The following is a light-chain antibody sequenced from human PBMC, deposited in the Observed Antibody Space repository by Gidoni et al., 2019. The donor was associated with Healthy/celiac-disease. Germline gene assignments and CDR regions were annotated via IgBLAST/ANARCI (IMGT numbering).Light chain of an antibody. CDR1: RSNIGAGYD. V-gene: IGLV1-40*01. J-gene: IGLJ3*02. Sequence: QSVLTQPPSVSGAPGHRVTISFTGRRSNIGAGYDVHWYQQLPGTAPKLLIYGNSNRPSGVPDRFSGSKSGTSASLAITGLQAEDEADYYCQSYDSSLSGSVFGGGTKLTVL. CDR2: GNS. CDR3: QSYDSSLSGSV.